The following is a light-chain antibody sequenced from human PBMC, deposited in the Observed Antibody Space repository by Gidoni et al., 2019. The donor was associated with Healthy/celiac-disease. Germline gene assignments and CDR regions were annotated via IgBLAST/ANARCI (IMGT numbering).Light chain of an antibody. V-gene: IGKV3-20*01. CDR3: QQYGSSPPN. CDR2: GAS. Sequence: EIVLTQSPGTLSLSPGERATLSCRASQSVSSSYLAWYQQKPGQAPRLLIYGASSRATGIPDRFSGSGSGTDFTLTISRLEPEDFAVYYCQQYGSSPPNFXPXTKVDIK. CDR1: QSVSSSY. J-gene: IGKJ3*01.